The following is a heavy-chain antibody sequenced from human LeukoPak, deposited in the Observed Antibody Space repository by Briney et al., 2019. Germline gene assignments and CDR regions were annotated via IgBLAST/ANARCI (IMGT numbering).Heavy chain of an antibody. J-gene: IGHJ4*02. CDR2: ISGDGSVT. CDR3: GKDGPVISY. D-gene: IGHD2-21*01. CDR1: GVAFEDFG. Sequence: VVSLRLPCAASGVAFEDFGMHWVRQAPGKGLEWVSFISGDGSVTYYTDSLKGRFTVSRDNSKNPLYLQMGSLRAEDTALYYCGKDGPVISYWGQGTVVAVSS. V-gene: IGHV3-43*02.